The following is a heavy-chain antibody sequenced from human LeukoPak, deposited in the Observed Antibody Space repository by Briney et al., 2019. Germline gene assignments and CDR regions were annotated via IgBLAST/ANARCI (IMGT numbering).Heavy chain of an antibody. D-gene: IGHD2-8*02. CDR3: AKAEYCTGARCYSAAFAY. CDR1: GFTFSNYG. Sequence: GRSLRLSCAASGFTFSNYGLHWVRQAPGKGLEWLAVISYDGSNKCYADSVKGRFTISRDNSKNTLYLQMNSLRAEDTAVYYCAKAEYCTGARCYSAAFAYWGQGTLVTVSS. V-gene: IGHV3-30*18. J-gene: IGHJ4*02. CDR2: ISYDGSNK.